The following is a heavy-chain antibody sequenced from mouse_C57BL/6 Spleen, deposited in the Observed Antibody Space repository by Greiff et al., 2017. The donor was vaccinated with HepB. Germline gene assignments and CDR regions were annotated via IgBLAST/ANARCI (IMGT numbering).Heavy chain of an antibody. CDR2: INPSSGYT. Sequence: VQLQESGAELAKPGASVKLSCKASGYTFTSYWMHWVKQRPGQGLEWIGYINPSSGYTKYNQKFKDKATLTADKSSSTAYMQLSNLTYEDSAVYDCASSKSYGSNYVTYWGQGTTLTVSS. J-gene: IGHJ2*01. CDR3: ASSKSYGSNYVTY. CDR1: GYTFTSYW. D-gene: IGHD1-1*01. V-gene: IGHV1-7*01.